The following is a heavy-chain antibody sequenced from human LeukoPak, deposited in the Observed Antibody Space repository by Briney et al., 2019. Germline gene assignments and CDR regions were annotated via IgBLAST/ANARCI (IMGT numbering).Heavy chain of an antibody. CDR1: GGTFSSYA. D-gene: IGHD3-22*01. CDR3: ARDDQHLDTMTAFDI. CDR2: IIPIFGTA. J-gene: IGHJ3*02. Sequence: GASVKVSCKASGGTFSSYAISWVQQAPGQGLEWMGRIIPIFGTANYAQKFQGRVTITTDESTSTAYMELSSLRSEDTAVYYCARDDQHLDTMTAFDIWGQGTMVTVSS. V-gene: IGHV1-69*05.